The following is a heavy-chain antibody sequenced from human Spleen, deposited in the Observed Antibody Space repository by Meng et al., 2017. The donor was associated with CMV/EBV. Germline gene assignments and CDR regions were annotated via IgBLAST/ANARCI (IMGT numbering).Heavy chain of an antibody. Sequence: SVQVSCKASGDTFKRYSITWVRQAPGQGLEWMGRIMPILGIANYAQRLQGRVTITADKSTSTSYMELSSLTSGDTAVYYCARDRRANYDYYGMDVWGQGTTVTVSS. CDR2: IMPILGIA. CDR3: ARDRRANYDYYGMDV. CDR1: GDTFKRYS. V-gene: IGHV1-69*04. J-gene: IGHJ6*02.